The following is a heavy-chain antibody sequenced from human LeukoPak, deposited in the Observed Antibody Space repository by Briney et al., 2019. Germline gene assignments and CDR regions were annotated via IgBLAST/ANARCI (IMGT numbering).Heavy chain of an antibody. Sequence: GGSLRLSCAASGFPFSSFDMNWVRQAPGKGLEWVSYVSSSGRAIYYADSVEGRFTISRDNAKNSLYLQMNSLRAEDTAVYFCAGADYWGQGTLVTVSS. CDR2: VSSSGRAI. CDR1: GFPFSSFD. CDR3: AGADY. J-gene: IGHJ4*02. V-gene: IGHV3-48*03.